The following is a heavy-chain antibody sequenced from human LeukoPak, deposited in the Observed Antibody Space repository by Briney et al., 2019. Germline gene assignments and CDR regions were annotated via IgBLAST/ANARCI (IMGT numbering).Heavy chain of an antibody. D-gene: IGHD3-9*01. J-gene: IGHJ6*03. CDR1: GGSFSGYY. Sequence: SETLSLTCAVYGGSFSGYYWSWIRQPPGKGLEWIGEINHSGSTNYNPSLKSRVTISVDTSKNQFSLKLSSVTAADTAVYYCARERGYYDILTGSPTYYYYYYMDVWGKGTTVTVSS. CDR3: ARERGYYDILTGSPTYYYYYYMDV. V-gene: IGHV4-34*01. CDR2: INHSGST.